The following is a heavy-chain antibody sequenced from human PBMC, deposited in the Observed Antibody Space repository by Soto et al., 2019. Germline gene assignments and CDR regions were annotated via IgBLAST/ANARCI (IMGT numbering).Heavy chain of an antibody. D-gene: IGHD6-6*01. CDR3: AITPPFRIAASLGYYYYGMDV. J-gene: IGHJ6*02. CDR1: GGSISISSYY. CDR2: IYYSGST. Sequence: SETLSLTCTVSGGSISISSYYWGWIRQPPGKGLEWIGSIYYSGSTYYNPSLKSRVPLSVDTSKNQFSLKLSSVTAADTDVYYCAITPPFRIAASLGYYYYGMDVWGQGTMVTVFS. V-gene: IGHV4-39*01.